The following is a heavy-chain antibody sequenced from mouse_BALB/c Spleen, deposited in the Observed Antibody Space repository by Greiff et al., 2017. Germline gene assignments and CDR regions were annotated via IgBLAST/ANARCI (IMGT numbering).Heavy chain of an antibody. V-gene: IGHV1-18*01. Sequence: VQLKQSGPELVKPGASVKIPCKASGYTFTDYNMDWVKQSHGKSLEWIGDINPNNGGTIYNQKFKGKATLTVDKSSSTAYMELRSLTSEDTAVYYCARESSSGNYFDYWGQGTTLTVSS. CDR2: INPNNGGT. D-gene: IGHD3-1*01. J-gene: IGHJ2*01. CDR3: ARESSSGNYFDY. CDR1: GYTFTDYN.